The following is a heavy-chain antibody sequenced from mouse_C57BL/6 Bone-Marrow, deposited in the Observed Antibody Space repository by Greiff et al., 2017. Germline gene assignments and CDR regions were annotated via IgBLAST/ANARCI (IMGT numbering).Heavy chain of an antibody. D-gene: IGHD1-1*01. CDR2: IHPNSGST. CDR1: GYTFTSYW. V-gene: IGHV1-64*01. CDR3: ARVPSLYYYGSSYSYYFDY. J-gene: IGHJ2*01. Sequence: QVQLKQPGAELVKPGASVKLSCKASGYTFTSYWMHWVKQRPGQGLEWIGMIHPNSGSTNYNEKFKSKATLTVDKSSSTAYMQLSSLTSEDSAVYYCARVPSLYYYGSSYSYYFDYWGQGTTLTVSS.